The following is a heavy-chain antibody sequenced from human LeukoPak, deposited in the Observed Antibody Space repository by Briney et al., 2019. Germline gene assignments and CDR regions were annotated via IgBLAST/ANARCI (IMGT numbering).Heavy chain of an antibody. CDR1: GLTFSSYA. CDR3: AKDVLSGWPFDY. V-gene: IGHV3-23*01. J-gene: IGHJ4*02. D-gene: IGHD6-19*01. CDR2: ISGSGGST. Sequence: GGSLRLSCAASGLTFSSYAMSWVRQAPGKGLEWVSAISGSGGSTYYADSVKGRFTIPRDNSKNTLYLQINSLKAEDTAVYYCAKDVLSGWPFDYWGQGTLVSVSS.